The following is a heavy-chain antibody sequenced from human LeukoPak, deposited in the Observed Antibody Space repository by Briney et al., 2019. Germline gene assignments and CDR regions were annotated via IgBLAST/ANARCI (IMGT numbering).Heavy chain of an antibody. CDR1: GFTFSNNW. CDR2: ISSSSSYI. D-gene: IGHD1-14*01. V-gene: IGHV3-21*01. J-gene: IGHJ5*02. CDR3: ARFGIPAP. Sequence: PGGSLRLSCAASGFTFSNNWMTWVRQAPGKGLEWVSSISSSSSYIYYADSVKGRFTISRDNAKNSLYLQMNSLRAEDTAVYYCARFGIPAPWGQGTLVTVSS.